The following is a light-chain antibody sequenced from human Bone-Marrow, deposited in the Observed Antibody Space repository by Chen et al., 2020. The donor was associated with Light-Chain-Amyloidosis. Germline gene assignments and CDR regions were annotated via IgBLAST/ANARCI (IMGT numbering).Light chain of an antibody. V-gene: IGKV4-1*01. J-gene: IGKJ1*01. CDR3: QQYYSSPWT. CDR2: WTS. CDR1: QNVLYSSNNKNY. Sequence: DIVMTQSPDSLAVSLGERATINCKSSQNVLYSSNNKNYLAWYQQRPGQPPKLLIYWTSTREFGVPDRFRGSGSGTDFTLTISSLQAEDVAVYYCQQYYSSPWTVGQGTRVEIK.